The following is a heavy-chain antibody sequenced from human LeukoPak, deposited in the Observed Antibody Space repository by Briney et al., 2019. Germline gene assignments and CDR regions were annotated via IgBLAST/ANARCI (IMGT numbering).Heavy chain of an antibody. CDR2: INHSGST. V-gene: IGHV4-34*01. Sequence: SETLSLTCAVYGGSFSGYYWSWIRQPPGKGLEWIGEINHSGSTNYNPSLKSRVTISVDTSKNQFSLKLSSVTAADTVVYYCARAQGCSSTSCYYFDYWGQGTLVTVSS. CDR1: GGSFSGYY. CDR3: ARAQGCSSTSCYYFDY. J-gene: IGHJ4*02. D-gene: IGHD2-2*01.